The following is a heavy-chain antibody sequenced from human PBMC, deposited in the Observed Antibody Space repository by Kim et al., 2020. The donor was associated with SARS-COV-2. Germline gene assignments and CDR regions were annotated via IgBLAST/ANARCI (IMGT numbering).Heavy chain of an antibody. D-gene: IGHD2-2*01. CDR2: IFGSGSNT. V-gene: IGHV3-23*01. J-gene: IGHJ2*01. CDR3: ARHVHTSTWTFFWYFAL. CDR1: GFAFRNYA. Sequence: GGSLRLSCEASGFAFRNYAMSWVRQVPGKGLEWVSNIFGSGSNTYQAEFVKGRFTISKDNSKNKLYLQMNSLRPDDTAVYYCARHVHTSTWTFFWYFALWGRATLVTVSS.